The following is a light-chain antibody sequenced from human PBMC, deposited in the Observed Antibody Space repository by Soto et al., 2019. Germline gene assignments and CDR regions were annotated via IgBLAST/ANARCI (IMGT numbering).Light chain of an antibody. J-gene: IGLJ3*02. Sequence: QSVLTQPPSVSGAPGQRVTISCTGSSSNIGTNYDVHWYQQLPGTAPKLLVYGNNRPSGVPDRFSASKSGTSASLVITWLQAEDEADYSCQSYDISLSGSWVFGGGTKVTVL. CDR1: SSNIGTNYD. CDR3: QSYDISLSGSWV. CDR2: GN. V-gene: IGLV1-40*01.